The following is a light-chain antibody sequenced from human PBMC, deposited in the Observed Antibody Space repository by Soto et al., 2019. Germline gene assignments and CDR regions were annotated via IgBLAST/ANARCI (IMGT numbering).Light chain of an antibody. CDR1: QTISSW. CDR2: KAS. CDR3: QHYNSYSEA. Sequence: DIQMTQSPSTLSGSVGDRVTITCRASQTISSWLAWYQQKPGKAPKLLIYKASTLKSGVPSRLSGSGSGTEFTLTISSLQPGDFATYYCQHYNSYSEAFGQGTKVDIK. J-gene: IGKJ1*01. V-gene: IGKV1-5*03.